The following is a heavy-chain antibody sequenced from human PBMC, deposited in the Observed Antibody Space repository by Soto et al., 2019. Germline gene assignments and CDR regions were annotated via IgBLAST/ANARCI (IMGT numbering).Heavy chain of an antibody. CDR2: ISGSSSFV. CDR1: GFTFSSKT. V-gene: IGHV3-21*01. D-gene: IGHD2-15*01. J-gene: IGHJ4*02. CDR3: ARDTCSRSIFYCRH. Sequence: GGSLRLSCAACGFTFSSKTINWVRQAPWKGLEWVSSISGSSSFVYYADSVKGRFTISRDNANNSLSLQMNSLRADDTAVYYCARDTCSRSIFYCRHCGQGILVTVSS.